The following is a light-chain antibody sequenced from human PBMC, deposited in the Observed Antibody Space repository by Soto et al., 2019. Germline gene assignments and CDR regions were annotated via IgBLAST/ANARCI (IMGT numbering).Light chain of an antibody. V-gene: IGKV3-15*01. CDR3: QQYNLSPWT. CDR2: GAS. J-gene: IGKJ1*01. CDR1: QSVSSY. Sequence: EILMTQSPATLSVSPGERATLSCRASQSVSSYLAWYQQKPGQAPRLLIYGASTRATGIPVRFSGSGSGTEFALTISSLQSEDFALYYCQQYNLSPWTFGQGTKVDIK.